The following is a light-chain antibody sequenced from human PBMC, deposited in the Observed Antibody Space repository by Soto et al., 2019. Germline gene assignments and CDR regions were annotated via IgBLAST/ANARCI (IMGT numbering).Light chain of an antibody. J-gene: IGKJ4*01. CDR1: QSVSSN. Sequence: EKGVEQAPGTPCLSPGEKDTPSRRASQSVSSNLAWYQQKPGQAPRLLIYGASTRATGIPARFSGSGSATDFTLTISSLQAEDVAVYYCQQYYSTPLTFGGGTKVDIK. V-gene: IGKV3-15*01. CDR3: QQYYSTPLT. CDR2: GAS.